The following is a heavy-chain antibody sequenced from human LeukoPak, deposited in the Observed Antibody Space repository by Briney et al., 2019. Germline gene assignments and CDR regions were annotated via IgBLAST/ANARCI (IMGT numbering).Heavy chain of an antibody. CDR1: GGSFSGYY. CDR3: ARGSGYSSSWYPY. Sequence: HPSETLSLTCAVYGGSFSGYYWSWIRQPPGKGLEWIGEINHSGSTNYNPSLKSRVTISVDTFKNQFSLKLSSVTAADTAVYYCARGSGYSSSWYPYWGQGTLVTVSS. V-gene: IGHV4-34*01. D-gene: IGHD6-13*01. J-gene: IGHJ4*02. CDR2: INHSGST.